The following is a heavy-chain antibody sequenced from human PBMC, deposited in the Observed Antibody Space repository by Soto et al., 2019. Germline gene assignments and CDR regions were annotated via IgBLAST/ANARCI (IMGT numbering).Heavy chain of an antibody. V-gene: IGHV6-1*01. J-gene: IGHJ5*02. CDR2: TYFRSKWYN. Sequence: SQTLSLTCAISGDSVSSNTASWNWIRQSPSRGLEWLGRTYFRSKWYNDYAVSVKSRIIINPDTSNNQFSLQLNSVTPEDTAVYVCAKGENLGPKTGYAFDPWGQGSMVNVSS. D-gene: IGHD5-12*01. CDR3: AKGENLGPKTGYAFDP. CDR1: GDSVSSNTAS.